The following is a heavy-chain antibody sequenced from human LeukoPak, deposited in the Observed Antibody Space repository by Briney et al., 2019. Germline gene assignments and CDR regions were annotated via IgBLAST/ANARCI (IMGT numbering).Heavy chain of an antibody. V-gene: IGHV3-53*01. CDR1: GFTFSNYW. D-gene: IGHD1-26*01. Sequence: GGSLRLSCAASGFTFSNYWMSWVRQAPGKGLEWVSEIYSGANTYYAASVKGRSSISRDTSKNTVYLQMNSLRAEDTAVYYCARELREHGAFDIWGQGTMVTVSS. J-gene: IGHJ3*02. CDR2: IYSGANT. CDR3: ARELREHGAFDI.